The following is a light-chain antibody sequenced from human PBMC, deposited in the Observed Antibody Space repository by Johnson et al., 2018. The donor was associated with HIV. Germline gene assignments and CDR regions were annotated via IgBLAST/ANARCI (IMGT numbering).Light chain of an antibody. CDR3: ETWDNSLIAYV. J-gene: IGLJ1*01. CDR1: NSNIGNNF. CDR2: ENN. Sequence: QPVLTQPPSVSAAPGQKVTISCSGSNSNIGNNFLSWYQQLPGTAPKLLIYENNKRPSGIPDRFSGSKSGTSATLGITGLQTGDEADYYCETWDNSLIAYVFGTGTKVTVL. V-gene: IGLV1-51*02.